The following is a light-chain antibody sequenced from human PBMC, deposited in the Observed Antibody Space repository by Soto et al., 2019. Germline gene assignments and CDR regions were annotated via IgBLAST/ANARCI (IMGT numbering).Light chain of an antibody. Sequence: EIVLTQSPATLSLSPGERATLSCRASQSVSSYLAWYQQKPGQAPRLLIYDASNRATGIPARFSGSGSGTGFTLTISSLEPGDFAVYYCQQRSNWTFGGGTKVEIK. J-gene: IGKJ4*01. V-gene: IGKV3-11*01. CDR1: QSVSSY. CDR3: QQRSNWT. CDR2: DAS.